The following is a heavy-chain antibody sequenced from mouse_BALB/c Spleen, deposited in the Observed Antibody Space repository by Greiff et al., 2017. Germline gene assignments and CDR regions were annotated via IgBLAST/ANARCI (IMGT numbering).Heavy chain of an antibody. V-gene: IGHV1-15*01. CDR3: TRYHYGNYDHAMDY. D-gene: IGHD2-1*01. CDR1: GYTFTDYE. Sequence: QVQLQQSGAELVRPGASVTLSCKASGYTFTDYEMHWVKQTPVHGLEWIGAIDPETGGTAYNQKFKGKATLTADKSSSTAYMELRSLTSEDSAVYYCTRYHYGNYDHAMDYWGQGTSVTVSS. J-gene: IGHJ4*01. CDR2: IDPETGGT.